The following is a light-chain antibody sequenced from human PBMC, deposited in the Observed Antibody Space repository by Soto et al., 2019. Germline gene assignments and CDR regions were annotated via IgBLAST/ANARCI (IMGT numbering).Light chain of an antibody. CDR3: QQTYDSLVS. CDR1: QTISDY. J-gene: IGKJ4*01. CDR2: GSS. Sequence: DIQMTQSPPSLSASVGDRVTITCRASQTISDYLQWYQQKPGKAPTLLIYGSSSLQAGVPPRFSCIGSGTEFTLTISSLQPEDFGTYYCQQTYDSLVSFGGGTKVDLK. V-gene: IGKV1-39*01.